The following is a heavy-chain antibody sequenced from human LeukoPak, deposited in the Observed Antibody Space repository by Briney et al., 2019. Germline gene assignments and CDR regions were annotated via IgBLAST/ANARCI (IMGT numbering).Heavy chain of an antibody. Sequence: GGSLRLSRAASGFTFSSYAMHWVRQAPGKGLEWVAVISYDGSNKYYADSVKGRFTISRDNSKNTLYLQMNSLRAEDTAVYYCAREVVNTEGTNWFDSWGQGTLVTVSS. CDR3: AREVVNTEGTNWFDS. CDR1: GFTFSSYA. J-gene: IGHJ5*01. CDR2: ISYDGSNK. D-gene: IGHD3-22*01. V-gene: IGHV3-30-3*01.